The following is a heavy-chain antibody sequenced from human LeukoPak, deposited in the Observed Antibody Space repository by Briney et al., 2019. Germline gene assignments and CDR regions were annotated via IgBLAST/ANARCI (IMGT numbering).Heavy chain of an antibody. CDR2: ISSSSSTI. J-gene: IGHJ6*03. Sequence: PGGSLRLSCAASGFTFSSYSMNSVRQAPGKGLEWVSYISSSSSTIYYADSVKGRFTISRDNAKNSLYLQMHSLKTEDTAVYYCAKVDYGDYPYYYFYMDVWGKGTAVTVSS. CDR3: AKVDYGDYPYYYFYMDV. D-gene: IGHD4-17*01. V-gene: IGHV3-48*01. CDR1: GFTFSSYS.